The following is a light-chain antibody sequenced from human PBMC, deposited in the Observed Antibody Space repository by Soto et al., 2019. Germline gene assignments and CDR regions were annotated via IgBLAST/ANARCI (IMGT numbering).Light chain of an antibody. Sequence: EIVLTQSPATLSLSPGERATLSCRASQSFSNYLAWYQQKPGQAPRLLIYDASNRATGIPARFSGSGSGTDFTLTISSLEPEDFGVYYCQQRSNWPPSWTFGQGTRWIS. J-gene: IGKJ1*01. CDR3: QQRSNWPPSWT. V-gene: IGKV3-11*01. CDR1: QSFSNY. CDR2: DAS.